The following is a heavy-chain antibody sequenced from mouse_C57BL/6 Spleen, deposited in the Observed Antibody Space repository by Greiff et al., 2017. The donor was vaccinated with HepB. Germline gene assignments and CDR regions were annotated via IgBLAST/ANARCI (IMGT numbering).Heavy chain of an antibody. CDR2: IYPGGGYT. J-gene: IGHJ4*01. D-gene: IGHD1-1*01. CDR1: GYTFTNYW. V-gene: IGHV1-63*01. Sequence: QIQLQQSGAELVRPGTSVKMSCKASGYTFTNYWIGWAKQRPGHGLEWLGDIYPGGGYTNYNEKFRGKATLTADKSSSTAYMQFSSLTSEDSAIYYCAREGAYDYGSSYVSAMDYWGQGTSVTVSS. CDR3: AREGAYDYGSSYVSAMDY.